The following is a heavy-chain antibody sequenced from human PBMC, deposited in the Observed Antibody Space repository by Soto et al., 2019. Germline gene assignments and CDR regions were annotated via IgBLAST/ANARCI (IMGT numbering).Heavy chain of an antibody. J-gene: IGHJ4*02. V-gene: IGHV4-31*03. CDR2: IYYSGST. CDR1: GGSISSGGYY. Sequence: SETLSLTCTVSGGSISSGGYYWSWIRQHPGKGLEWIGYIYYSGSTYYNPSLKSRVTISVDTSKNQFSLKLSSVTAADTAVYYCARAPRNTIEKDYWGQGTLVTVSS. D-gene: IGHD1-1*01. CDR3: ARAPRNTIEKDY.